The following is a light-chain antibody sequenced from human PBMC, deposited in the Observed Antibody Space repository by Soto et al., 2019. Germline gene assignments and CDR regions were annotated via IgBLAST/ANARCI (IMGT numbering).Light chain of an antibody. CDR2: GAS. CDR3: QQFDTSPYT. V-gene: IGKV3-20*01. Sequence: PGERATLSCRASQRVSRDLDWYQQKPVQPPRLLIYGASSRASGIPDRFSGSGSGTDFTLTINRLGPEDSAVYYCQQFDTSPYTFGQGTKLEIK. CDR1: QRVSRD. J-gene: IGKJ2*01.